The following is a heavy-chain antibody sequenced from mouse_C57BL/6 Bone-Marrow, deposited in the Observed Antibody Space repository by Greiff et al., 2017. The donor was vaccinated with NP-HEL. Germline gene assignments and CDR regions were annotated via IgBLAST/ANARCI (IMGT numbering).Heavy chain of an antibody. J-gene: IGHJ4*01. Sequence: QVQLQQPGAELVKPGASVKLSCKASGYTFTSYWMHWVKQRPGQGLEWIGMIHPNSGSTNYNEKFKSKATLTVDKSSSTAYMQLSSLTSEDSAVYYCATSGTGAWFAYWGQGTSVTVSS. CDR3: ATSGTGAWFAY. V-gene: IGHV1-64*01. CDR2: IHPNSGST. D-gene: IGHD4-1*01. CDR1: GYTFTSYW.